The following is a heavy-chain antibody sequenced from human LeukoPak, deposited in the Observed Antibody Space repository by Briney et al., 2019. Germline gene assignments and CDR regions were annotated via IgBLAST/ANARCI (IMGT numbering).Heavy chain of an antibody. V-gene: IGHV4-39*01. CDR2: IYYSGST. D-gene: IGHD5-12*01. CDR1: GFTFSDYY. J-gene: IGHJ2*01. Sequence: LRLSCAASGFTFSDYYMSWIRQPPGKGLEWIGSIYYSGSTYYNPSLKSRVTISVDTSKNQFSLKLSSVTAADTAVYYCARHPGTSGYQYWYFDLWGRGTLVTVSS. CDR3: ARHPGTSGYQYWYFDL.